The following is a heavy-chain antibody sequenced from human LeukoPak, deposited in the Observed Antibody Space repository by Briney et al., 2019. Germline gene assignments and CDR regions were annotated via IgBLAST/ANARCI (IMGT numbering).Heavy chain of an antibody. CDR3: ARAARATVTRGWFDP. CDR2: IIPIFGTA. V-gene: IGHV1-69*05. J-gene: IGHJ5*02. Sequence: SVKVSCKASGGTFSSYAISWVRQAPGQGLEWMGGIIPIFGTANYAQKFQGRVTITTDESTSTAYMELSSLRSEDTAVYYCARAARATVTRGWFDPRGQGTLVTVSS. D-gene: IGHD4-17*01. CDR1: GGTFSSYA.